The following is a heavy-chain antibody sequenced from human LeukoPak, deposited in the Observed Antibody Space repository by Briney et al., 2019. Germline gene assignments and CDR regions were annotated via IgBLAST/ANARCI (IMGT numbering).Heavy chain of an antibody. J-gene: IGHJ5*02. CDR3: ARSIVGATAYNWFDP. CDR1: GGSISSGGYY. D-gene: IGHD1-26*01. V-gene: IGHV4-31*03. CDR2: IYYSGST. Sequence: SETLSLTCTVSGGSISSGGYYWSWIRQHPGKGLEWIGYIYYSGSTNYNPSLKSRVTISVDTSKNQFSLKLSSVTAADTAVYYCARSIVGATAYNWFDPWGQGTLVTVSS.